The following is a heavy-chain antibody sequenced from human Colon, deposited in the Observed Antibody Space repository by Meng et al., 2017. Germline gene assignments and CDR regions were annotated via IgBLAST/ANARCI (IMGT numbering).Heavy chain of an antibody. CDR3: AQGLITGTKIPTDG. V-gene: IGHV3-23*01. CDR1: GFTFTNYG. D-gene: IGHD1-20*01. J-gene: IGHJ4*02. Sequence: GESLKISCVASGFTFTNYGMTWVRQSPGKGLEWVSGIDMSGDIAYYADYVKGRFIISRDNSKNTLFLQMYSLRAEDTDIYYCAQGLITGTKIPTDGWGQGTLVTVSS. CDR2: IDMSGDIA.